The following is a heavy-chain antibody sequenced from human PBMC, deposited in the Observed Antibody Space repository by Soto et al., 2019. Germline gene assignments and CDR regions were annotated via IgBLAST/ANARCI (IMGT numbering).Heavy chain of an antibody. Sequence: VASVKVSCKASGGTFSSYAISWVRQAPGQGLEWMGGIIPIFGTANYAQKFQGRVTITADESTSTAYMELSSLRSEDTAVYYCAGPEAVRTSYYYYGMDVWGQGTTVTVSS. V-gene: IGHV1-69*13. CDR3: AGPEAVRTSYYYYGMDV. J-gene: IGHJ6*02. CDR1: GGTFSSYA. CDR2: IIPIFGTA.